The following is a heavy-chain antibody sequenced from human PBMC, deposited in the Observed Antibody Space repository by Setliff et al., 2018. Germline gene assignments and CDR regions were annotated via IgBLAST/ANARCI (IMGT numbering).Heavy chain of an antibody. CDR3: VRTLFLQYYGGRSGGYFDY. J-gene: IGHJ4*02. CDR2: ISYDGSNK. V-gene: IGHV3-30*04. CDR1: GFTFGSYA. D-gene: IGHD4-17*01. Sequence: GGSLRLSFAASGFTFGSYAMHWVRQAPGKGLEWGAVISYDGSNKYYADSVKGRFTISRDNAKNSLYLQMDSLRAEDTAVYYCVRTLFLQYYGGRSGGYFDYWGQGSLVTVSS.